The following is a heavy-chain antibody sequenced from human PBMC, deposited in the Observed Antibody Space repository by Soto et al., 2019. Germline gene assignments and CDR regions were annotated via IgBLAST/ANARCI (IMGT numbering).Heavy chain of an antibody. CDR3: VKALRYFDWLPDFDY. J-gene: IGHJ4*02. D-gene: IGHD3-9*01. V-gene: IGHV3-64D*06. CDR2: ISSNGGST. Sequence: GGSLRLSCSASGFTFSSYAMHWVRQAPGKGLEYVSAISSNGGSTYYADSVKGRFTISRDNSKNTLYLQMSSLRAEDTAVYYCVKALRYFDWLPDFDYRRQGTLVTVSS. CDR1: GFTFSSYA.